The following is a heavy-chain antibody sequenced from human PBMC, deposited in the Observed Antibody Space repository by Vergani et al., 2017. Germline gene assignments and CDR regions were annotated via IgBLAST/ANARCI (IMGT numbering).Heavy chain of an antibody. CDR1: GYTFTSYG. CDR2: ISAYNGNT. V-gene: IGHV1-18*04. CDR3: ARERTDYYGSGSYNYYYYYGMDV. D-gene: IGHD3-10*01. Sequence: QVQLVQSGAEVKKPGASVKVSCKASGYTFTSYGISWVRQAPGQGLEWMGRISAYNGNTNYAQKLQGRVTMTTDTSTSTAYMELRSLRSDDTAVYYCARERTDYYGSGSYNYYYYYGMDVWGQGTTVTVSS. J-gene: IGHJ6*02.